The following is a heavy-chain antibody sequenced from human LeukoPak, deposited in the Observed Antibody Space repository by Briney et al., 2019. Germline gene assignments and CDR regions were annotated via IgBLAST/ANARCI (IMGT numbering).Heavy chain of an antibody. CDR1: GYTFTAYY. J-gene: IGHJ4*02. D-gene: IGHD2-15*01. CDR2: INPNRGGT. Sequence: ASVKVSCKASGYTFTAYYIHWVRQAPGQGLEWMGRINPNRGGTNCAQNFQGRVTMTRDTSITTAYMELNKLTSDDTAVYYCAREENCSGGSCYYYWGQGTLVTVSS. V-gene: IGHV1-2*06. CDR3: AREENCSGGSCYYY.